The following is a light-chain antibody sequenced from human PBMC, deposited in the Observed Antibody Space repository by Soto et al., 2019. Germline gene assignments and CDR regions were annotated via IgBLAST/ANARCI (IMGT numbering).Light chain of an antibody. J-gene: IGKJ1*01. CDR2: MIS. Sequence: DVVMTQSPLSLPVTLGQSASISCKSTQGLVYSDGNIYLNWFHQRPGQSPRRLIYMISKRDSGVPDRFSGSGSGTDFTLTISRVEAEDVGVYYCMQGTHWPWTFGQGTKGEMK. CDR1: QGLVYSDGNIY. CDR3: MQGTHWPWT. V-gene: IGKV2-30*01.